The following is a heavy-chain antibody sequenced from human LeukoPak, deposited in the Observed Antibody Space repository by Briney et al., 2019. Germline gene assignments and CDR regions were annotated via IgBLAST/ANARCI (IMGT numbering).Heavy chain of an antibody. J-gene: IGHJ4*02. CDR2: MSRSGDII. CDR1: GFTFSDYN. Sequence: GGSLRLSCAASGFTFSDYNMNWVRQAPGKGLESVSYMSRSGDIIYYADSVKGRFTISRDNAKNSLYLQMNSLRAEDTAVYYCARDAYYGSGSPRLDYWGQGTLVTVSS. D-gene: IGHD3-10*01. V-gene: IGHV3-48*01. CDR3: ARDAYYGSGSPRLDY.